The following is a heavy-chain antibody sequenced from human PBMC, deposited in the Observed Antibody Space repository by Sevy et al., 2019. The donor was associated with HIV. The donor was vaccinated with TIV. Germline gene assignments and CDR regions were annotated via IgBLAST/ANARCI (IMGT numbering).Heavy chain of an antibody. CDR2: IYSDGST. CDR1: GFTVSNNY. D-gene: IGHD3-10*01. V-gene: IGHV3-53*05. Sequence: GGSLRLSCAASGFTVSNNYMNWVRQAPGKGLEWVSVIYSDGSTYYVDSVKGRVTISRDNSKNTLFLQMNSLGADDAAVYYCARVPPYYYGFGVDYWGQGTLVTVSS. J-gene: IGHJ4*02. CDR3: ARVPPYYYGFGVDY.